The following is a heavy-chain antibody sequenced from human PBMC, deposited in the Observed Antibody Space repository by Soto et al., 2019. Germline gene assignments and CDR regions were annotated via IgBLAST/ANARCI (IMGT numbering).Heavy chain of an antibody. J-gene: IGHJ5*02. Sequence: ASVKVSCKASGYTFTSYAMHWVRQAPGQGLEWMGWISAYNGNTNYAQKLQGRVTMTTGTSTSTAYMELRSLRSDDTAVYYCAREIAAAGTNWFDPWGQGTLVTVSS. CDR3: AREIAAAGTNWFDP. CDR1: GYTFTSYA. V-gene: IGHV1-18*01. D-gene: IGHD6-13*01. CDR2: ISAYNGNT.